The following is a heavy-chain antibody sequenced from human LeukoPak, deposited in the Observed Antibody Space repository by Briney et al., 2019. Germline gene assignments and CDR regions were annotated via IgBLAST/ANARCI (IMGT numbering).Heavy chain of an antibody. V-gene: IGHV4-34*01. CDR1: GYSISSNYY. D-gene: IGHD3-10*01. CDR2: INHSGST. CDR3: ARRQGRTARWIDY. J-gene: IGHJ4*02. Sequence: KPSETLSLTCAVSGYSISSNYYWSWIRQPPGKGLEWIGEINHSGSTNYNPSLKSRVTISVDTSKNQFSLKLSSVTAADTAVYYCARRQGRTARWIDYWGQGTLVTVSS.